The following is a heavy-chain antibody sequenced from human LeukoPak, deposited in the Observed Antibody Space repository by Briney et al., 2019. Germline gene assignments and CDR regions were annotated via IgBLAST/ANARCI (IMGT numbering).Heavy chain of an antibody. CDR3: ARDYSGYDDNWFDP. CDR1: GYTFTSYG. V-gene: IGHV1-18*01. CDR2: ISAHNGNT. D-gene: IGHD5-12*01. J-gene: IGHJ5*02. Sequence: ASVKVSCKASGYTFTSYGISWVRQAPGQGLEWMGWISAHNGNTNYAQKLQGRVTMTTDTSTSTAYMELRSLRSDDTAVYYCARDYSGYDDNWFDPWGQGTLVTVSS.